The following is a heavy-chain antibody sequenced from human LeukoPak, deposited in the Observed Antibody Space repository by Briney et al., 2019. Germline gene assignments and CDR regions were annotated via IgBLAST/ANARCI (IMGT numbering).Heavy chain of an antibody. J-gene: IGHJ4*02. CDR2: IFPGDSDT. V-gene: IGHV5-51*01. CDR3: ARRETSGWYRIDY. D-gene: IGHD6-19*01. CDR1: GYSFTSYW. Sequence: GESLQISFKGSGYSFTSYWIAWGRRVPGKGREWMGIIFPGDSDTRYSPSFQGQVTISADKSITTAYLQWSSLKASDTAMYYCARRETSGWYRIDYWGQGTLVTVSS.